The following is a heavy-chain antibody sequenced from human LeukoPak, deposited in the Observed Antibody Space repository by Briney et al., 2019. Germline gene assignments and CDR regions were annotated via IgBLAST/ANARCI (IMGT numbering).Heavy chain of an antibody. CDR2: INPKSGGT. Sequence: ASVKVSCKASGYTFTGYYMHWVRQAPGQGLEWMGWINPKSGGTNYAQKFQGRVTMTRDTSISTAYMELSSLRSEDTAVYYCARGRAKGAIFGVVIRNYYYYYMDVWGKGTTVTVSS. CDR1: GYTFTGYY. CDR3: ARGRAKGAIFGVVIRNYYYYYMDV. J-gene: IGHJ6*03. V-gene: IGHV1-2*02. D-gene: IGHD3-3*01.